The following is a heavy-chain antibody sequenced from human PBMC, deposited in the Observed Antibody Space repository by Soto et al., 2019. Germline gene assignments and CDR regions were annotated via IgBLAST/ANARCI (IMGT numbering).Heavy chain of an antibody. D-gene: IGHD2-15*01. J-gene: IGHJ6*02. CDR2: IKTKAEGGAT. V-gene: IGHV3-15*07. CDR3: TTGSVEGV. Sequence: VQLVESGGGLVKPGGSLRLSCAASDFPITNAWMNWVRQAPGKGLEWVGRIKTKAEGGATDYAAPLKGRFIISRDDSRNTLFLQMNSLKTEDTAVYYCTTGSVEGVWGQGATVTVSS. CDR1: DFPITNAW.